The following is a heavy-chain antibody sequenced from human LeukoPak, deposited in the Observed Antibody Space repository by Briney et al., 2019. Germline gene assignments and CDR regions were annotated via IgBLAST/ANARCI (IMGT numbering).Heavy chain of an antibody. CDR3: AKDRLLNCRGDCYIFDY. V-gene: IGHV3-23*01. CDR2: ISSTGGTT. J-gene: IGHJ4*02. CDR1: GITFSSYG. D-gene: IGHD2-21*02. Sequence: GGSLRLSCAASGITFSSYGMSWVRQAPGKGLEWVSSISSTGGTTYYADSVKGRFTISRDNARKSLYLEMNSLRTEDTAVYYCAKDRLLNCRGDCYIFDYWGQGTVVTVSS.